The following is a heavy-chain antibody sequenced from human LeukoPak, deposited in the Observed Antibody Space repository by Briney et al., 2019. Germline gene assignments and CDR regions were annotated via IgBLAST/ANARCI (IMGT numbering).Heavy chain of an antibody. D-gene: IGHD1-14*01. Sequence: PSQTLSLTCTVSGGSISSGDYYWGWIRQPPGKGLEWIGYIYYSGSTYYNPSLKSRVTISVDTSKNQFSLKLNSVTAADTAVYYCARGVQPAYCFDYWGQGTLVTVSS. CDR1: GGSISSGDYY. J-gene: IGHJ4*02. CDR2: IYYSGST. CDR3: ARGVQPAYCFDY. V-gene: IGHV4-30-4*01.